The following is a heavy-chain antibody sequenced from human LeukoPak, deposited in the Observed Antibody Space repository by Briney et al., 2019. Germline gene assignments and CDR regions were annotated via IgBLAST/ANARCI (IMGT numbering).Heavy chain of an antibody. CDR1: GFTFTTYA. V-gene: IGHV3-30-3*01. J-gene: IGHJ4*02. Sequence: QTGRSLRLSCAASGFTFTTYAMYWVRQAPGKGLEWVAVISYDGSNEYYADSVKGRFTISRDNSRNTLYLQMNSLRAGDTAVYYCARGGSGWYYFDYWGQGALVTVSS. D-gene: IGHD6-19*01. CDR2: ISYDGSNE. CDR3: ARGGSGWYYFDY.